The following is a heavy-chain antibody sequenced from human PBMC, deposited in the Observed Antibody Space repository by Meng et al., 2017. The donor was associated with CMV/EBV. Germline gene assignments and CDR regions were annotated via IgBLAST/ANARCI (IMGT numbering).Heavy chain of an antibody. Sequence: SRSLACAASGFALRCEYVSGVRQAPGEGLEWVSVIYSGGSTYYADSVKGRFTISRDNSKITLYLQMNSLRAEDTAVYYCARGTPQFDPWGQGTLVTVSS. CDR1: GFALRCEY. CDR3: ARGTPQFDP. J-gene: IGHJ5*02. V-gene: IGHV3-66*02. D-gene: IGHD2-15*01. CDR2: IYSGGST.